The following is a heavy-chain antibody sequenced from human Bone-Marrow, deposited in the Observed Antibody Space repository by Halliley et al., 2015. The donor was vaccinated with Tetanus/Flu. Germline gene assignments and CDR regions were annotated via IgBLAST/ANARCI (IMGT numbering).Heavy chain of an antibody. D-gene: IGHD3-10*01. Sequence: GLEWVLGIRAPAPETSYADSLKDRFTISRNNSKTTLDLQLTSLRAEDTAVYFCARGLRQPVFWGQGALFSVSS. V-gene: IGHV3-23*01. CDR3: ARGLRQPVF. CDR2: IRAPAPET. J-gene: IGHJ1*01.